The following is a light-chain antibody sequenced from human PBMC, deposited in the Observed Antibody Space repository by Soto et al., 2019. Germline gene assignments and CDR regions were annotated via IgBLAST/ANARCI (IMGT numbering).Light chain of an antibody. CDR1: QSVRSN. CDR3: QQYDRWWT. J-gene: IGKJ1*01. Sequence: EIPVTQSPATLSVSPGERATLSCRASQSVRSNLAWYQQKPGQAPRLVIYGASTRASGVPARFSGSGSGTEFTITISSVQSEDFAVYYCQQYDRWWTFGQGTKVDI. V-gene: IGKV3D-15*01. CDR2: GAS.